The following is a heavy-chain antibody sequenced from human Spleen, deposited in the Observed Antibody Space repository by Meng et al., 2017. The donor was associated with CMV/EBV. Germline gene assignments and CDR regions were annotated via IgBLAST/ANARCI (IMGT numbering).Heavy chain of an antibody. CDR3: GRDLTGERDQ. Sequence: QRLEVGGGLVHPRGSLKLSCAAAGFTCSTSVRTWVRQAPGRGLEWVSNISDRGGSTNYADFVKGRFSISRDNAKNTLYLKMNSLRVDDSAVYYCGRDLTGERDQWGQGTLVTVSS. V-gene: IGHV3-23*01. CDR2: ISDRGGST. D-gene: IGHD7-27*01. J-gene: IGHJ4*02. CDR1: GFTCSTSV.